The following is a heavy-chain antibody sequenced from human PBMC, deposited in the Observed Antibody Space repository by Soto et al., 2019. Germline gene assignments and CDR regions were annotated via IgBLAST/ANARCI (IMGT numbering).Heavy chain of an antibody. D-gene: IGHD1-26*01. Sequence: QVQLVQSGAEVKQPGSSVKVSCKASGVTFNTYTISWVRQVPGQGLEWMGGIMPLYAKPTYAQPFLGRLTIAADEHTSTVYMELSSLRSEDTALYYCASLNNWSSGDGRIDVWGRGTAVSVSS. CDR3: ASLNNWSSGDGRIDV. V-gene: IGHV1-69*01. J-gene: IGHJ6*02. CDR2: IMPLYAKP. CDR1: GVTFNTYT.